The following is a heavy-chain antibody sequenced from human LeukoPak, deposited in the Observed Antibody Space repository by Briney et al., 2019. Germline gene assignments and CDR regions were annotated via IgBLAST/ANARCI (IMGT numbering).Heavy chain of an antibody. V-gene: IGHV4-61*08. CDR3: ARRLRQNLFDP. Sequence: SETLSLTCTVSGGSISSGGYYWSWIRQHPGKGLEWIGYIYYSGSSNYNPSLKSRVTMSVDTSKNQFSLKLTSVTAADTAVYYCARRLRQNLFDPWGQGTLVTVSS. D-gene: IGHD4-17*01. CDR2: IYYSGSS. J-gene: IGHJ5*02. CDR1: GGSISSGGYY.